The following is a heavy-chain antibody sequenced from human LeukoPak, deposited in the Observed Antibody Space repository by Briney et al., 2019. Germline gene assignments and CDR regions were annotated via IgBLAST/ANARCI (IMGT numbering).Heavy chain of an antibody. D-gene: IGHD6-13*01. CDR2: IYNSATT. CDR3: TTTGGSSTDPVFDP. V-gene: IGHV4-59*03. J-gene: IGHJ5*02. CDR1: GGSISAYY. Sequence: SETLSLTCTVSGGSISAYYWSWIRQPPGKELQWIGFIYNSATTRYNPSLRSRVTMSLDTSKNQFSLRLNSVTAADTAVYFCTTTGGSSTDPVFDPWGQGTPVTVSS.